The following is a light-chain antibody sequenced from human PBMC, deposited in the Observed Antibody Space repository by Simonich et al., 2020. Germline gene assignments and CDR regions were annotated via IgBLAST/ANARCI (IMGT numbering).Light chain of an antibody. J-gene: IGKJ2*01. CDR1: QRVLYSSNNKNY. CDR3: QQYYSTPPYT. Sequence: DIVMTQSPDSLAVSLGERATINCKSSQRVLYSSNNKNYLAWYQQKQGQPPKRLIYWASTRESGVPDRFSGSGSGTDFTLTISSLQAEDVAVYYCQQYYSTPPYTFGQGTKLEIK. CDR2: WAS. V-gene: IGKV4-1*01.